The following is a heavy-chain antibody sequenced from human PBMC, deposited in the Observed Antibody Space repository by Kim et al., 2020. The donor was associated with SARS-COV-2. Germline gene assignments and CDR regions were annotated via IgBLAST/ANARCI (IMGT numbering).Heavy chain of an antibody. V-gene: IGHV4-39*01. J-gene: IGHJ4*02. CDR3: ARLLLDSSGYYYRLVTPHHYTPDY. D-gene: IGHD3-22*01. Sequence: SETLSLTCTVSGGSISSSSYYWGWIRQPPGKGLEWIGSIYYSGSTYYNPSLKSRVTISVDTSKNQFSLKLSSVTAADTAVYYCARLLLDSSGYYYRLVTPHHYTPDYWGQGTLVTVSS. CDR1: GGSISSSSYY. CDR2: IYYSGST.